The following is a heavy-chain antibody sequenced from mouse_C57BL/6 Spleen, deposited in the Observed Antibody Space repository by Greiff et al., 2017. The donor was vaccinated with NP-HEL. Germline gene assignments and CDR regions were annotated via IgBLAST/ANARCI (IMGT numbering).Heavy chain of an antibody. CDR1: GFNIKDYY. CDR2: IDPEDGDT. V-gene: IGHV14-1*01. Sequence: VQLQQSGAELVRPGASVKLSCTASGFNIKDYYMHWVKQRPEQGLEWIGRIDPEDGDTEYAPKFQGKATMTADTSSNTAYLQLSSLTSEDTAVYYCTTGIYYDYDGLAYWGQGTLVTVSA. J-gene: IGHJ3*01. D-gene: IGHD2-4*01. CDR3: TTGIYYDYDGLAY.